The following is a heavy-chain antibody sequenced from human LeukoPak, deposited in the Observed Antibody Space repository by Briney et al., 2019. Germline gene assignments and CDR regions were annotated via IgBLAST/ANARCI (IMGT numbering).Heavy chain of an antibody. V-gene: IGHV3-7*04. Sequence: PGGSLRLSCAASGLTFSNYYMSWVRQAPGKGLEWVANIKQDGSEKYYVDSVKGRFTISRDNAKNSLYLQMNSLRAEDTAVYYCARPSYYYDSSGSVSGAFDIWGQGTMVTVSS. J-gene: IGHJ3*02. CDR2: IKQDGSEK. D-gene: IGHD3-22*01. CDR1: GLTFSNYY. CDR3: ARPSYYYDSSGSVSGAFDI.